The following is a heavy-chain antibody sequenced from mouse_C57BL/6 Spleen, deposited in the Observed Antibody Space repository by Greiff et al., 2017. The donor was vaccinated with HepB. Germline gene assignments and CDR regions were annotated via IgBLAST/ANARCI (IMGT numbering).Heavy chain of an antibody. CDR3: ARGYYGSYYAMDY. Sequence: DVHLVESGGGLVKPGGSLKLSCAASGFTFSDYGMHWVRQAPEKGLEWVAYISSGSSTIYYADTVKGRFTISRDNAKNTLFLQMTSLSSEDTAMYYCARGYYGSYYAMDYWGQGTSVTVSS. CDR2: ISSGSSTI. J-gene: IGHJ4*01. CDR1: GFTFSDYG. D-gene: IGHD1-1*01. V-gene: IGHV5-17*01.